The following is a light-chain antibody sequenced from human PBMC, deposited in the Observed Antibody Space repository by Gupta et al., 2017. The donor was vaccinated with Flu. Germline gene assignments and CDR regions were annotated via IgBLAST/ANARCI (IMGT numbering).Light chain of an antibody. CDR1: NIGRKS. V-gene: IGLV3-21*02. CDR3: QVWDSSSVHWV. J-gene: IGLJ3*02. CDR2: DDS. Sequence: SYVLTQPPSVSVAPGQTARITCGGNNIGRKSVHWYQQKPGQAPVLVVYDDSGRPSGIPERLSGSNSETTATLSISRVEAGDEADYYCQVWDSSSVHWVFGGGTKLTVL.